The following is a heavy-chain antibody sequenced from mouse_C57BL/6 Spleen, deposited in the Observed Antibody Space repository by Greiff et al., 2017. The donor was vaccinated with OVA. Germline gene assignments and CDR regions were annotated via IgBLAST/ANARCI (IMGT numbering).Heavy chain of an antibody. V-gene: IGHV1-53*01. CDR2: INPSNGGT. CDR3: ARSGSNYSWYFDV. Sequence: QVHVKQSGPELVKPGASVKLSCKASGYTFTSYWMHWVKQRPGQGLEWIGNINPSNGGTNYNEKFKSKATLTVDKSSSTAYMQRSSLTSEDSAVYYCARSGSNYSWYFDVWGTGTTVTVSS. CDR1: GYTFTSYW. J-gene: IGHJ1*03. D-gene: IGHD2-5*01.